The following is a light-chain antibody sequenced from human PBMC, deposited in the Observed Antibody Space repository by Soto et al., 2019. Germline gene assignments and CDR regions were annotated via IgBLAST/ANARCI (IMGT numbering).Light chain of an antibody. J-gene: IGKJ4*01. CDR1: QGISSA. CDR2: DAS. CDR3: QQFQSYALT. Sequence: AIQFTQSPSSLSASVGDRVTITCRASQGISSALAWYQHKPGRAPRLLIHDASSLQSGVSSRFSGSGSGTDFTLTISSLQPEDFATYYCQQFQSYALTFGGGTKVDIK. V-gene: IGKV1-13*02.